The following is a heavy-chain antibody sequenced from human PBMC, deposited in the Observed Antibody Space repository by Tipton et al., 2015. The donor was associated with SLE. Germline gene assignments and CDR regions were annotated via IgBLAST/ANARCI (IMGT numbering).Heavy chain of an antibody. Sequence: TLSLTCTVSGGSISTDDFYWSWIRQNPERGLEWIGYIYYSGRAYYNPSLKSRLSISLDTSKNHFSLTLSSVTAADTALYYCARASRIGDIWGQGTMVTVSS. CDR1: GGSISTDDFY. D-gene: IGHD3-22*01. CDR3: ARASRIGDI. J-gene: IGHJ3*02. V-gene: IGHV4-31*03. CDR2: IYYSGRA.